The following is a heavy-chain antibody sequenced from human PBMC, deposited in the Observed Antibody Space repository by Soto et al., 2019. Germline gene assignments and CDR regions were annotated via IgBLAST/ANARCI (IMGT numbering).Heavy chain of an antibody. Sequence: GASVKVSCKASGYTFTGYYMHWVRQAPGQGLEWMGWINPNSGGTNYAQKFQGWVTMTRDTSISTAYMELSRLRSDDTAVYYCAREDLGYCISTSCYPYYYYGMDVWGQGTTVTVSS. CDR1: GYTFTGYY. CDR3: AREDLGYCISTSCYPYYYYGMDV. V-gene: IGHV1-2*04. D-gene: IGHD2-2*01. CDR2: INPNSGGT. J-gene: IGHJ6*02.